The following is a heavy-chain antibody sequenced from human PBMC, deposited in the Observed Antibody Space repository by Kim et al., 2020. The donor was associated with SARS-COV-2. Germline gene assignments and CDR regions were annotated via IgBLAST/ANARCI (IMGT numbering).Heavy chain of an antibody. CDR3: ARDAAAGYFQH. CDR1: GFTFSSYA. CDR2: ISYDGSNK. V-gene: IGHV3-30-3*01. J-gene: IGHJ1*01. D-gene: IGHD2-15*01. Sequence: GGSLRLSCAASGFTFSSYAMHWVRQAPGKGLEWVAVISYDGSNKYYADSVKGRFTISRDNSKNTLYLQMNSLRAEDTAVYYCARDAAAGYFQHWGQGTLVTVSS.